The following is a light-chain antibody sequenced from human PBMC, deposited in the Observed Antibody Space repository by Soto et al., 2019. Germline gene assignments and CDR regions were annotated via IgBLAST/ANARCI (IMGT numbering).Light chain of an antibody. CDR1: QSVLYSSNNKNY. CDR2: WAS. Sequence: DIVMTQSPDSLAVSLGERATINCKSSQSVLYSSNNKNYLAWYQQKPGQPPKLLIYWASTRESGVPDRFSGSGSGTYFTRTNSSLQAGDVAVYYAQQYYSTPTWTFGQGTKVEIK. V-gene: IGKV4-1*01. J-gene: IGKJ1*01. CDR3: QQYYSTPTWT.